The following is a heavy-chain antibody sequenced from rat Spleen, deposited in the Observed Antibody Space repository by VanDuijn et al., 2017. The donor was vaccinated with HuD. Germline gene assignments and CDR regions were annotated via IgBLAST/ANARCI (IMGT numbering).Heavy chain of an antibody. CDR1: GFTFSNSD. CDR3: ARQGTRWYYFDH. D-gene: IGHD1-1*01. J-gene: IGHJ2*01. CDR2: ISKSGGTT. V-gene: IGHV5-25*01. Sequence: EVQLVESGGGLVQPGGSLKFSCAASGFTFSNSDMAWVRQAPTKGLEWVASISKSGGTTYYRDSVKGRFTVSRDNAKSTLYLQMDSLRSEDTATYYCARQGTRWYYFDHWGQGVMVTVSS.